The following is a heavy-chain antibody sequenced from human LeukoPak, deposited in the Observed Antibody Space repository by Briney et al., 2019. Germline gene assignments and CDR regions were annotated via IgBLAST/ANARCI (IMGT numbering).Heavy chain of an antibody. J-gene: IGHJ4*02. CDR3: ARDTGGRTRHFDY. CDR2: INPNSGGT. V-gene: IGHV1-2*02. D-gene: IGHD1-26*01. CDR1: GYTFTGYY. Sequence: ASVKVSCKASGYTFTGYYMHWVRQAPGQGLEWMGWINPNSGGTNYAQKFQGRVTMTRDTSISTAYMELCRLRSDDTAVYYCARDTGGRTRHFDYWGQGTLVTVSS.